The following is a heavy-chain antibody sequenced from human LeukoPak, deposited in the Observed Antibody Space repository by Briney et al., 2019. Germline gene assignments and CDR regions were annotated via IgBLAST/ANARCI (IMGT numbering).Heavy chain of an antibody. V-gene: IGHV3-23*01. CDR3: AKVRQGGVIDSNDY. D-gene: IGHD3-16*02. CDR2: VSYLGDNT. CDR1: GFTFSDHA. Sequence: PGGSLRLSCAASGFTFSDHAMSWVRQAPRQGLEWVSSVSYLGDNTFYADSVKGRFTISRDNSKNTLYLQMNSLRAEDTAVYYCAKVRQGGVIDSNDYRGQGTLVTVSS. J-gene: IGHJ4*02.